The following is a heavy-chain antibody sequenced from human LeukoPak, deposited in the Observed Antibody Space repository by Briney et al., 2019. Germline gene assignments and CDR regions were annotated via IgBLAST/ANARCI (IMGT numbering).Heavy chain of an antibody. CDR1: GFTFSSYW. D-gene: IGHD6-25*01. CDR2: MKQDGGEQ. Sequence: GGSLRLSCAAYGFTFSSYWMSWVRQAPGKGLEWVANMKQDGGEQFYGDSVKGRFTISRDNAKNSLYLQMNSLRAEDTAVYYCGGPNPLLERPSAMDVWGQGTTVTVSS. CDR3: GGPNPLLERPSAMDV. V-gene: IGHV3-7*03. J-gene: IGHJ6*02.